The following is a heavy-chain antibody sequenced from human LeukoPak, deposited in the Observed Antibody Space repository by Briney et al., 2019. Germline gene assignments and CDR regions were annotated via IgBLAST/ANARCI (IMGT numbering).Heavy chain of an antibody. CDR3: SSGYVLDY. D-gene: IGHD3-22*01. CDR1: GFTFDDYA. Sequence: GGSLRLSCAASGFTFDDYAMHWVRQAPGKGLEWVSGISWNSGSIGYADSVKGRFTISRDNAKNSLYLQMNSLRAEDTALYYDSSGYVLDYWGQGTLVTVSS. V-gene: IGHV3-9*01. CDR2: ISWNSGSI. J-gene: IGHJ4*02.